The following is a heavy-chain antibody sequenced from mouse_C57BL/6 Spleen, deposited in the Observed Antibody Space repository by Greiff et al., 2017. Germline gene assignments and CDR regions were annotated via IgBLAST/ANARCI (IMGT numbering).Heavy chain of an antibody. Sequence: VQLQQSGAELMKPGASVKLSCKATGYTFTGYWIEWVKQRPGHGLEWIGEILPGSGSTNYNEKFKGKATFTAYTSSNTAYMQLSSLTTEDSAIDDYARRELRLREDDMDYWGQGTSVTVSS. CDR2: ILPGSGST. CDR3: ARRELRLREDDMDY. D-gene: IGHD3-2*02. CDR1: GYTFTGYW. V-gene: IGHV1-9*01. J-gene: IGHJ4*01.